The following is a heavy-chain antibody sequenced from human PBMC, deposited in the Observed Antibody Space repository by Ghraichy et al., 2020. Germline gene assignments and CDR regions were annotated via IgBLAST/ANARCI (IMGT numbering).Heavy chain of an antibody. V-gene: IGHV3-20*04. CDR2: ISWNGGST. CDR3: ARGGYYYGMNV. Sequence: GGSLRLSCAASGFTFNDYGMHWVRQAPGKGLEWVSGISWNGGSTGYADSVKGRFTISRDNAKNSLYLQMNSLRAEDTALYYCARGGYYYGMNVWCQGSMVTVSS. J-gene: IGHJ6*01. CDR1: GFTFNDYG.